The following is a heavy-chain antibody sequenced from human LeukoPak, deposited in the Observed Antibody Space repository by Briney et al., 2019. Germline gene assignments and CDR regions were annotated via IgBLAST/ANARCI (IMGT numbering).Heavy chain of an antibody. V-gene: IGHV4-31*03. CDR2: IYYSGST. Sequence: PSETLSLTCTVSGGSISSGGYYWSWVRQHPGTGLEWIGYIYYSGSTYYNPSLKSRVTISVDTSKTQFSLKLSSVTAADTAVYYCARGGYKPPKAFDIWGQGTMVTVSS. D-gene: IGHD5-24*01. CDR3: ARGGYKPPKAFDI. CDR1: GGSISSGGYY. J-gene: IGHJ3*02.